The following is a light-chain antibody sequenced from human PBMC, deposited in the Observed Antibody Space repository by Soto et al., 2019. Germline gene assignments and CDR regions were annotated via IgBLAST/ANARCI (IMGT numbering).Light chain of an antibody. CDR1: QSISSR. J-gene: IGKJ1*01. V-gene: IGKV1-5*03. CDR2: KAS. CDR3: QQYNSYSTWT. Sequence: DIQMTQSPSTLSVSVGDRVTITFLASQSISSRLAWYQQKPGKAPQVLIYKASSLQSGVPSRFSGSGSGTEFTLTISSLQPDDFATYYCQQYNSYSTWTFGQGTKVDIK.